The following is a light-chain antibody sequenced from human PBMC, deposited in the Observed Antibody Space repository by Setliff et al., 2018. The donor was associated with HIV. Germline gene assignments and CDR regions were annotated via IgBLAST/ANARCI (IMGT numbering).Light chain of an antibody. Sequence: QSALAQPASVSGSPGHSITISCTGTSSDVGGYNYVSWYQQHPGKAPKLMIYDVSKRPSGVPDRFSGSKSGNTASLTISGLQAEDEADYYCCSYAGSYTLGVFGTGTKVTV. J-gene: IGLJ1*01. CDR1: SSDVGGYNY. CDR2: DVS. V-gene: IGLV2-11*01. CDR3: CSYAGSYTLGV.